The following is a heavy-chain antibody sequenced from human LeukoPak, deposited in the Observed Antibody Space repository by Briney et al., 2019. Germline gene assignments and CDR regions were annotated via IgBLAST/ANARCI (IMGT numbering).Heavy chain of an antibody. CDR2: INPNSGGT. V-gene: IGHV1-2*02. CDR1: GYTFTGYY. CDR3: ASGYYDSSGYNDY. Sequence: ASVKVSCKASGYTFTGYYMHWVRQAPGQGLEWMGWINPNSGGTNYAQKFQGRVTMTRDTSISTAYMELSRLRSEDTAVYYCASGYYDSSGYNDYWGQGTLVTVSS. J-gene: IGHJ4*02. D-gene: IGHD3-22*01.